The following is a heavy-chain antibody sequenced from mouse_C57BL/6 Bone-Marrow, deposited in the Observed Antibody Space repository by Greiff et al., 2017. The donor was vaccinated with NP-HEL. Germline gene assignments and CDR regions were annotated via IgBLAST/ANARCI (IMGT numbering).Heavy chain of an antibody. CDR2: IDPNSGGT. J-gene: IGHJ1*03. CDR1: GYTFTSYW. V-gene: IGHV1-72*01. D-gene: IGHD1-1*01. Sequence: VQLQQPGADLVKPGASVKLSCKASGYTFTSYWMHWVKQRHGRGLEWIGRIDPNSGGTKFNEKFKTKATLTVDKPSSTAYMQRSSLTSEDSAFYYCARYYYGSRGWYFDVWGTGTTVTVSS. CDR3: ARYYYGSRGWYFDV.